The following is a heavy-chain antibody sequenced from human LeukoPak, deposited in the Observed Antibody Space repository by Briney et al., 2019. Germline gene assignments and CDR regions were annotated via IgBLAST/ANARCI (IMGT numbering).Heavy chain of an antibody. D-gene: IGHD4-23*01. V-gene: IGHV3-21*01. CDR1: GFVFSTHS. CDR3: VRDADGGNSWFDS. Sequence: GGSLRLSCAASGFVFSTHSMNWVRQAPGKGLEWVSWISSSSGDIYYAESVRGRFTISRDDAKNSLYLQMNNVRDEDTAVYYCVRDADGGNSWFDSWGQGTLVIVSS. CDR2: ISSSSGDI. J-gene: IGHJ5*01.